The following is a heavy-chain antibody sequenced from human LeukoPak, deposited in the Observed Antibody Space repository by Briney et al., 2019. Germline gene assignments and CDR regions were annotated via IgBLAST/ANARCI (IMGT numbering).Heavy chain of an antibody. CDR2: INPNSGGT. CDR1: GYTFTDCY. J-gene: IGHJ4*02. D-gene: IGHD1-26*01. CDR3: AKEGPIVGATHLVDY. V-gene: IGHV1-2*02. Sequence: GASVKVSCKAYGYTFTDCYMHWVRQAPGQGLEWMGWINPNSGGTNYAQKFQGRATMTRDTSISTAYMELSRLRSDDTAVYYCAKEGPIVGATHLVDYWGQGTLVTVSS.